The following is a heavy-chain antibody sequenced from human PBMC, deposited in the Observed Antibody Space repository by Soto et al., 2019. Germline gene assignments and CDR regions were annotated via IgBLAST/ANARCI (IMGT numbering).Heavy chain of an antibody. V-gene: IGHV3-30*18. J-gene: IGHJ4*02. CDR2: ISYDGSNK. D-gene: IGHD3-3*01. Sequence: QVQLVESGGGVVQPGRSLRLSCAASGFTFSSYGMHWVRQAPGKGLEWVAVISYDGSNKYYADSVKGRFTISRDNSKNTLYLQMNSLIAEDTAVYYCAQSQRVLEWLLLDYWGQGTLVTVSS. CDR1: GFTFSSYG. CDR3: AQSQRVLEWLLLDY.